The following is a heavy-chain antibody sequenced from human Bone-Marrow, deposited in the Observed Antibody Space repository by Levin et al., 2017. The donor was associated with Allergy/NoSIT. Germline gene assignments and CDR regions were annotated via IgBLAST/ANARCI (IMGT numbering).Heavy chain of an antibody. CDR2: ISYDGTND. D-gene: IGHD2-2*01. V-gene: IGHV3-30-3*01. CDR3: ARDGCSGTTCYKGYYYYCMDV. Sequence: GGSLRLSCAASGFTFSGYTMHWVRQAPGKGLEWVALISYDGTNDYYGDSVRGRFTISRDNSKNTLYLQMNSLRPEDTAVYHCARDGCSGTTCYKGYYYYCMDVWGQGTTVTVSS. J-gene: IGHJ6*02. CDR1: GFTFSGYT.